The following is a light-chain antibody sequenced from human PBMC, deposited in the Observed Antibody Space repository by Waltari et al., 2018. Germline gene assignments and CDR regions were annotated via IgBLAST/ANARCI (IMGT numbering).Light chain of an antibody. CDR1: RSILSSANNKNY. CDR3: QEYYTIPPWA. CDR2: WGS. J-gene: IGKJ1*01. Sequence: DIVMTQSPDSLAMSLGERATINCRSSRSILSSANNKNYLGWYQKKPGQPPQLLFYWGSTRQSGVPDRFSASGSGTDFSLTISSLQAEDVAVYYCQEYYTIPPWAFGQGTKVEIK. V-gene: IGKV4-1*01.